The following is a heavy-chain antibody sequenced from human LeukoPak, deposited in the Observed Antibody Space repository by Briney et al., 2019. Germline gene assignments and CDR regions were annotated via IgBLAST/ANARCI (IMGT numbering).Heavy chain of an antibody. J-gene: IGHJ1*01. V-gene: IGHV4-34*01. Sequence: KASETLSLTCAVYGGSFSGYYWSWIRQPPGKGLEWIGEINHSGSTNYNPSLKSRVTISVDTSKNQFSLKLSSVTAADTAVYYCARGRVTVGTIQYFQHWGQGTLVTVSS. CDR2: INHSGST. CDR1: GGSFSGYY. D-gene: IGHD1-1*01. CDR3: ARGRVTVGTIQYFQH.